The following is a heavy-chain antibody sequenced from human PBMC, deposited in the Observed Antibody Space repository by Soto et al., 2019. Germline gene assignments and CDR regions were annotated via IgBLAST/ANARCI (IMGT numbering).Heavy chain of an antibody. V-gene: IGHV3-23*01. Sequence: GGSLRLSCAASGFTFSSYAMSWVRQAPGKGLEWVSAISGSGGSTYYADSVKGRFTISRDNSKNTLYLQMNSLRAEDTAVYYCATQEIGRYYYYYMDVWGKGTTVTVSS. CDR1: GFTFSSYA. CDR3: ATQEIGRYYYYYMDV. J-gene: IGHJ6*03. CDR2: ISGSGGST.